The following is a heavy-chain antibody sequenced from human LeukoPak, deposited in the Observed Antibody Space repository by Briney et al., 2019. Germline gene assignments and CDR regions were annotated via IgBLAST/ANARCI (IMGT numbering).Heavy chain of an antibody. J-gene: IGHJ4*02. V-gene: IGHV4-31*03. CDR1: GGSISSGGYY. Sequence: SETLSLTCTVSGGSISSGGYYWSWIRQHPEKGLEWIGCIYYSGSTYYNPSLKSRVTISVDTSKNQFSLKLSSVTAADTAVYYCARGPPNGGNGFDYWGQGTLVTVSS. D-gene: IGHD2-15*01. CDR3: ARGPPNGGNGFDY. CDR2: IYYSGST.